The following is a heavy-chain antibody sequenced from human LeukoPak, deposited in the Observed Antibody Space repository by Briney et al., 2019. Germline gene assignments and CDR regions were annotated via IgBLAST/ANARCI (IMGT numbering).Heavy chain of an antibody. J-gene: IGHJ4*02. V-gene: IGHV3-33*01. CDR2: IWYDGSNK. CDR1: GFTFSSYG. D-gene: IGHD3-22*01. Sequence: PGRSLRLSCAASGFTFSSYGMHWVRQAPGKGLEWVAVIWYDGSNKYYADSVKGRFTISRDNSKNTLYLRMNSLRAEDTAVYYCARPHYYDSSGYYYDYWGQGTLVTVSS. CDR3: ARPHYYDSSGYYYDY.